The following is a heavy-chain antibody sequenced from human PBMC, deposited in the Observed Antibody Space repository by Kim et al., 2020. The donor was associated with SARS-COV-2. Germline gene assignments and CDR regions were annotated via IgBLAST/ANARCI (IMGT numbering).Heavy chain of an antibody. J-gene: IGHJ4*02. V-gene: IGHV1-24*01. CDR3: ATEYYYDSSGYRNFDY. CDR2: FDPEDGET. D-gene: IGHD3-22*01. Sequence: ASVKVSCKVSGYTLTELSMHWVRQAPGKGLEWMGGFDPEDGETIYAQKFQGRVTMTEDTSTDTAYMELSSLRSEDTAVYYCATEYYYDSSGYRNFDYWGQGTLVTVSS. CDR1: GYTLTELS.